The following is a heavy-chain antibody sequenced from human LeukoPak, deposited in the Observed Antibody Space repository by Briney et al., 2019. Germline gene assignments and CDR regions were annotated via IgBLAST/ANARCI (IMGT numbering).Heavy chain of an antibody. Sequence: ASVKVSCKASGYPFTSYSMNWVRQAPGQGLEWMGWINPNSGATNYAQKLQGRVTMTRDTSISTAYMEVNRLRSDDTAVYYCARDYYYDSSGYYSFYFDYWGQGTLVTVSS. CDR1: GYPFTSYS. V-gene: IGHV1-2*02. D-gene: IGHD3-22*01. J-gene: IGHJ4*02. CDR2: INPNSGAT. CDR3: ARDYYYDSSGYYSFYFDY.